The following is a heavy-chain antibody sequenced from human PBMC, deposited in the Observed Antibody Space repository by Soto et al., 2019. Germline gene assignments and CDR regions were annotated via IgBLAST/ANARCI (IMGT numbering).Heavy chain of an antibody. CDR2: ISAYNGNT. Sequence: QVQLVQSGAEVKKPGASVKVSCKASGYTFTSYGISWVRQAPGQGLEWMGWISAYNGNTNYAQKLQGRVTMTTDTSASTDYMELRSLRSDDTAVYYCARNYYYDSSDTGFAPETHYYFDYWGQGTLVTVSS. CDR1: GYTFTSYG. D-gene: IGHD3-22*01. CDR3: ARNYYYDSSDTGFAPETHYYFDY. J-gene: IGHJ4*02. V-gene: IGHV1-18*01.